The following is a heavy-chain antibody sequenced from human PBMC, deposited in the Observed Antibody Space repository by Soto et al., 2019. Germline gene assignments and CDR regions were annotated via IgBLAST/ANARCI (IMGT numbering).Heavy chain of an antibody. CDR2: ISGSGTGT. CDR3: AKPRHYGDAIHYYYYYALDV. Sequence: EVQLLESGGGLVQPGGSLRLSCAATGFTFKSYDMSWVRQAPGKGLEWVSTISGSGTGTYSADSVKGRFTISRDISKNMLYLQMNSLRAEDTAVYFCAKPRHYGDAIHYYYYYALDVWGQGTTVTVSS. J-gene: IGHJ6*02. V-gene: IGHV3-23*01. CDR1: GFTFKSYD. D-gene: IGHD4-17*01.